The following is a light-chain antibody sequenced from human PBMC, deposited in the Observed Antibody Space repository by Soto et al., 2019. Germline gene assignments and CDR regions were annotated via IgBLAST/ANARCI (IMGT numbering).Light chain of an antibody. Sequence: QSALAQPASASGSPGQSVTISCAGTSNDVGGYNYVSWYQQHPGKAPKLMIFEVSNRPSGVSNRFSGSKSGNTASLTISGLQAEDEADYYCSSYAGNSTDEVFGRGTKLTVL. CDR3: SSYAGNSTDEV. CDR1: SNDVGGYNY. V-gene: IGLV2-14*01. CDR2: EVS. J-gene: IGLJ2*01.